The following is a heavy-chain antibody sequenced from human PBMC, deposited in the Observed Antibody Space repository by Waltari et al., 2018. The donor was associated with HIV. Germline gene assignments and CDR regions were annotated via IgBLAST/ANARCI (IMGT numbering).Heavy chain of an antibody. J-gene: IGHJ4*01. CDR2: FDTEVEET. Sequence: QVVLIESGAEVKQPGGSVKVSCKVAGYSLTHLSMHCVRQAPGKGHEWMGGFDTEVEETIYAQKFQGRLSMTEDTSTDTAYMELRGLRSDDTAVYYCASNDRPVYFFDYWSHGTLVTVSS. CDR3: ASNDRPVYFFDY. V-gene: IGHV1-24*01. D-gene: IGHD3-9*01. CDR1: GYSLTHLS.